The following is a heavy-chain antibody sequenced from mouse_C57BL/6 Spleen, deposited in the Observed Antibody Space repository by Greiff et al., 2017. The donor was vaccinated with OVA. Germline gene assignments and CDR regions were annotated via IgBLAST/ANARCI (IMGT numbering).Heavy chain of an antibody. CDR1: GFTFSDYY. CDR3: ARHLDSSGYFDY. J-gene: IGHJ2*01. V-gene: IGHV5-12*01. Sequence: EVHLVESGGGLVQPGGSLKLSCAASGFTFSDYYMYWVRQTPEKRLEWVAYISNGGGSTYYPDTVKGRFTISRDNAKNTLYLQMSRLKSEDTAMYYCARHLDSSGYFDYWGQGTTLTVSS. D-gene: IGHD3-2*02. CDR2: ISNGGGST.